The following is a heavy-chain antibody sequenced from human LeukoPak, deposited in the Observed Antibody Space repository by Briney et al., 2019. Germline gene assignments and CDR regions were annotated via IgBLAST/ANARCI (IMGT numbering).Heavy chain of an antibody. J-gene: IGHJ3*02. Sequence: SETLSLTCVVYGGSFSGYYWSWIRQSPGKGLEWIGEINHSGSTNYNPSLKSRVTISVDTSKNQFSLKLSSVTAADTAVYYCARPITGIVVVPAAQKDDAFDIWGQGTMVTVSS. V-gene: IGHV4-34*01. CDR3: ARPITGIVVVPAAQKDDAFDI. D-gene: IGHD2-2*01. CDR1: GGSFSGYY. CDR2: INHSGST.